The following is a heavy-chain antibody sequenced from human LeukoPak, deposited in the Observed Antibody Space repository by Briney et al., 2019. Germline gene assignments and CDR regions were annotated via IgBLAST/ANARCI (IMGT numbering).Heavy chain of an antibody. Sequence: GGSLRLSCAASGFTFSDHAMNWVRQAPGKGLEWMGGFDPEDGETIYAQKFQGRVTMTEDTSTDTAYMELSSLRSEDTAVYYCATGYQLLLIWGQGTLVTVSS. CDR2: FDPEDGET. CDR3: ATGYQLLLI. J-gene: IGHJ4*02. D-gene: IGHD2-2*01. V-gene: IGHV1-24*01. CDR1: GFTFSDHA.